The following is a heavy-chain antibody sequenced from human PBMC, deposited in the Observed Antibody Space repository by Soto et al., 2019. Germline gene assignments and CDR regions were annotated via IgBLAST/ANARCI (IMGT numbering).Heavy chain of an antibody. CDR2: IYWDDDK. V-gene: IGHV2-5*02. CDR3: AHIPNYYQYDWFDP. D-gene: IGHD3-10*01. CDR1: GFSRTTRGVG. J-gene: IGHJ5*02. Sequence: QITLKESGPTLVKPTQTLTLTCTFSGFSRTTRGVGVGWIRQPPGKALECLALIYWDDDKRYSPSLQSRLSITKDTSKNQVVLTMTNVDPVDTATYYCAHIPNYYQYDWFDPWGQGTLVSVSS.